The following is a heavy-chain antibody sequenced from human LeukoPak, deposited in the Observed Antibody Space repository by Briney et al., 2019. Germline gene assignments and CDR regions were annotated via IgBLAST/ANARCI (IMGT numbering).Heavy chain of an antibody. J-gene: IGHJ2*01. D-gene: IGHD4-17*01. Sequence: SETLSLTCTVSGGSISSGGYYWSWIRQHPGKGLEWIGYIYYSGSTYYNPSHKSRVTISVDTSKNQLSLKLSSVTAADTAVYYCARYRGPLTTVTTGPGILGDFDLWGRGTLVTVSS. V-gene: IGHV4-31*03. CDR1: GGSISSGGYY. CDR2: IYYSGST. CDR3: ARYRGPLTTVTTGPGILGDFDL.